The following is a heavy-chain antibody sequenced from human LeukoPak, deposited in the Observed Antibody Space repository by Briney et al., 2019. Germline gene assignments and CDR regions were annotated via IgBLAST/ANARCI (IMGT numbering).Heavy chain of an antibody. Sequence: GGSLRLSCAASGFTFSSHWMTWVRQAPGKGLQWVANIKQDGSEKHYVDSVKGRFTISRDNAKNSLYLQMNTLRVEDTAVYYCVRETYDLWRENNWFDPWGQGTLVTVSS. CDR2: IKQDGSEK. V-gene: IGHV3-7*01. CDR1: GFTFSSHW. D-gene: IGHD3-3*01. CDR3: VRETYDLWRENNWFDP. J-gene: IGHJ5*02.